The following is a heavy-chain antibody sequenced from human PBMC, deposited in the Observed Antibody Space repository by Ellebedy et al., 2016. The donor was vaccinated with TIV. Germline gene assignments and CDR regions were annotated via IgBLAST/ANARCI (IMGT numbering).Heavy chain of an antibody. D-gene: IGHD3-10*02. V-gene: IGHV4-4*07. J-gene: IGHJ4*02. CDR1: GSMTASY. CDR3: ARLCSSFSCSGAFDF. Sequence: SETLSLTXIVSGSMTASYWTWIRQPAGEGLDWIGRVHTSGTPNYKPSLKSRVTMSIDKSKNQFSLKLNSVTAADTAIYYCARLCSSFSCSGAFDFWGQGILVTVSS. CDR2: VHTSGTP.